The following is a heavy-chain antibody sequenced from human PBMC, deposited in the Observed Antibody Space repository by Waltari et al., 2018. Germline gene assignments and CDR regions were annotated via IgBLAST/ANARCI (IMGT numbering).Heavy chain of an antibody. Sequence: EVQLVESGGGLVQPGGSLRLSCAASGFTFSSYSMNWVRQAPGKGLEWVSYISSSTSTIYYADSVKGRFTISRDNAKNSLSLQMNSLRAEDTAVYYCARDLYGDYAIDYWGQGTPVTVSS. V-gene: IGHV3-48*01. D-gene: IGHD4-17*01. CDR3: ARDLYGDYAIDY. CDR2: ISSSTSTI. CDR1: GFTFSSYS. J-gene: IGHJ4*02.